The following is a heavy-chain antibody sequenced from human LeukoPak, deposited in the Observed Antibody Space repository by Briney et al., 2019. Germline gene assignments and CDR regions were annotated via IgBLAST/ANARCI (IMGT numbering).Heavy chain of an antibody. D-gene: IGHD1/OR15-1a*01. CDR3: AKQHEAWFDP. CDR1: GYTFTSYP. J-gene: IGHJ5*02. V-gene: IGHV1-2*02. CDR2: INPNSGGT. Sequence: GASVKVSCKASGYTFTSYPLNWVRQAPGQGLEWMGWINPNSGGTKYAQKFQGRVTMTRDTSISTAYMDLRWLTSDDTATYYCAKQHEAWFDPWGQGTLVTVSS.